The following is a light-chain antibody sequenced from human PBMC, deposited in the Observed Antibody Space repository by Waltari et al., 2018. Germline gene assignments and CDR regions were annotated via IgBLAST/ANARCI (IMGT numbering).Light chain of an antibody. Sequence: QSALTQPPSASGSPGQSVTISCTGTGSDVGAYNYVSWYQQHPGKAPKLMIYEVSKRPSGVPDRFSGYKSGNTASLTVSGLQAEDEADYYCNAYAGSDNLVFGAGTKLTVL. V-gene: IGLV2-8*01. CDR3: NAYAGSDNLV. CDR1: GSDVGAYNY. CDR2: EVS. J-gene: IGLJ3*02.